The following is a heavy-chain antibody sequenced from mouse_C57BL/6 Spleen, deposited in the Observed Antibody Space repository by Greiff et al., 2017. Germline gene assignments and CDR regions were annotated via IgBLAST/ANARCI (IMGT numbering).Heavy chain of an antibody. V-gene: IGHV7-3*01. J-gene: IGHJ2*01. CDR3: ARSPHCFDD. CDR1: GFTFTDYY. CDR2: IRNKANGYTT. Sequence: DVKLVESGGGLVQPGGSLSLSCAASGFTFTDYYMSWVRQPPGKALEWLGFIRNKANGYTTEYSASVKGRFTISRDNSQSILYLQMHALRAEDSATYYSARSPHCFDDWGQGTTLTVSS.